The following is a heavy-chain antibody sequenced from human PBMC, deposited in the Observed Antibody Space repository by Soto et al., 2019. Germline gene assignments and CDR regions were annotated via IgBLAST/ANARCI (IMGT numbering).Heavy chain of an antibody. CDR1: GFTFSTYA. J-gene: IGHJ4*02. V-gene: IGHV3-23*01. Sequence: EAHLLESGGGLVQPGGSLRLSCAASGFTFSTYAMIWVRQAPGKGLEWVSAISSDGAGTYYADSVKGRFSISSDNFKSTLFLQMSSLRAEDTAVYYCASLGAARSPSDYWGQGTLVTVSS. D-gene: IGHD3-16*01. CDR2: ISSDGAGT. CDR3: ASLGAARSPSDY.